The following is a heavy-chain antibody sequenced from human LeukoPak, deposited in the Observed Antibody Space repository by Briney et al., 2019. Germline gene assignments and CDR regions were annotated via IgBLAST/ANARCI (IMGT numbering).Heavy chain of an antibody. CDR2: IKQDGSEK. V-gene: IGHV3-7*01. D-gene: IGHD3-16*02. CDR1: GFTFSSYW. Sequence: GGSLRLSCAASGFTFSSYWMSWVRQAPGKGLEWVANIKQDGSEKYYVDSVKGRFTISRDNAKNSLYLQMNSLRAEDTAVYYCAREGGYDYVWGSYRYSGGYFDYWGQGTLVTVSS. CDR3: AREGGYDYVWGSYRYSGGYFDY. J-gene: IGHJ4*02.